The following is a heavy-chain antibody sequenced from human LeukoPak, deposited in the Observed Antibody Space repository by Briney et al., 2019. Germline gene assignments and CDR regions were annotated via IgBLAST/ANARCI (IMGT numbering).Heavy chain of an antibody. CDR3: ASRDPAEGFLQWLPDH. V-gene: IGHV1-2*06. CDR1: GYTFTGYY. J-gene: IGHJ4*02. CDR2: INPKSGGT. Sequence: GASVKVSCKASGYTFTGYYIHWVRQAPGQGLEWMGRINPKSGGTNYAEKLQGRVTMTRDTSINAAYMELSRLRYDDTAVYYCASRDPAEGFLQWLPDHWGQGTLVTVSS. D-gene: IGHD3-3*01.